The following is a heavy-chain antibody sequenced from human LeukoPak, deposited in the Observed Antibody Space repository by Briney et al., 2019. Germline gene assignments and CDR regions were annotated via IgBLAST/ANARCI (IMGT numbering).Heavy chain of an antibody. CDR3: AKDGGLWVSAHWGDS. CDR1: GFIVSNNY. V-gene: IGHV3-53*01. D-gene: IGHD7-27*01. Sequence: GGSLRLSCAASGFIVSNNYMSWVRQAPGKGLKWVSTITTGGPNTYYADSVKGRFTVSRDDSKNTLYLQMNSLRAEDTAVYYCAKDGGLWVSAHWGDSWGRGTLVTVSS. J-gene: IGHJ4*02. CDR2: ITTGGPNT.